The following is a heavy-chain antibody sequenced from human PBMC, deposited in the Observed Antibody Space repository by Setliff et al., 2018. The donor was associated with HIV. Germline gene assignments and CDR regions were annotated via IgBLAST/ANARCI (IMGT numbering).Heavy chain of an antibody. CDR3: AREAVTTFSGDYYYHGMDV. J-gene: IGHJ6*02. V-gene: IGHV3-11*05. Sequence: GGSLRLSCAASGFTFSDHDMNWVRQAPGKGLEWVPYISKSGDYSNYADSVRGRFTISRDNAKNSLYLQMSSLRAEDTAVYYCAREAVTTFSGDYYYHGMDVWGQGTTVTVSS. CDR1: GFTFSDHD. D-gene: IGHD4-17*01. CDR2: ISKSGDYS.